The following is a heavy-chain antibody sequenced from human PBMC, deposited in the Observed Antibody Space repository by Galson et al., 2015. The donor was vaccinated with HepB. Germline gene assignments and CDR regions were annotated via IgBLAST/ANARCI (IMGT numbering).Heavy chain of an antibody. Sequence: SLRLSCAASGLTFSSYGMHWVRQAPGKGLEWVAVIWYDGSNKYYADSVKGRFTISRDNSKNTLYLQMNSLRAEDTAVYYCARDGDYVASRGYFDLWGRGTLVTVSS. J-gene: IGHJ2*01. CDR2: IWYDGSNK. D-gene: IGHD4-17*01. V-gene: IGHV3-33*08. CDR3: ARDGDYVASRGYFDL. CDR1: GLTFSSYG.